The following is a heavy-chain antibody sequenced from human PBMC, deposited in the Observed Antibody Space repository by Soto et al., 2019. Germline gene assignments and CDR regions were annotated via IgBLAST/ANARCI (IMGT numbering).Heavy chain of an antibody. CDR2: ISGSGDST. V-gene: IGHV3-23*01. J-gene: IGHJ4*02. D-gene: IGHD3-22*01. CDR3: AKEGNFDSSYDF. Sequence: GGSLRLSCAASGFTFSSYAMNWFRQAPGKGLEWVSAISGSGDSTYYADSVKGRFTISRDNSKSTLYLQMNSLRADDTAVYYCAKEGNFDSSYDFWGQGTLVTVSS. CDR1: GFTFSSYA.